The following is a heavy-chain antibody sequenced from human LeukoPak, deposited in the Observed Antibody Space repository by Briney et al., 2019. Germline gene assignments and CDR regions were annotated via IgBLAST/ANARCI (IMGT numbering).Heavy chain of an antibody. CDR2: ISYDGSNK. V-gene: IGHV3-30-3*01. D-gene: IGHD2-2*01. Sequence: PGRSLRLSCAASGFTFSSYAMHWVRQAPGKGLEWVAVISYDGSNKYYADSVKGRFTISRDNSKNTLYLQMNSLRAEDTAVYYCARDQYPAYYYCYMDVWGKGTTVTVSS. CDR1: GFTFSSYA. CDR3: ARDQYPAYYYCYMDV. J-gene: IGHJ6*03.